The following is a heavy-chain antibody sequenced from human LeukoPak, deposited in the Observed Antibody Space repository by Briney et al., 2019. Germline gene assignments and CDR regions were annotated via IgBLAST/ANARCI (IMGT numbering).Heavy chain of an antibody. D-gene: IGHD5-12*01. V-gene: IGHV3-9*01. CDR2: ISWNSGSI. CDR3: AKDKLDIVATITIGYLDY. J-gene: IGHJ4*02. CDR1: GFTFDDYA. Sequence: PGRSLRLSCAASGFTFDDYAMHWVRQAPGKGLEWVSGISWNSGSIGYADSVKGRFTISRDNAKNSLYLQMNSLRAEDTALYYCAKDKLDIVATITIGYLDYWGQGTLVTVSS.